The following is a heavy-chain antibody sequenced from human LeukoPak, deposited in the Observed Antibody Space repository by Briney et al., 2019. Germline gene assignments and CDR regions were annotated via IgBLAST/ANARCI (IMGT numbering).Heavy chain of an antibody. CDR2: IIPILGIA. CDR1: GGTFSSYA. V-gene: IGHV1-69*04. D-gene: IGHD6-19*01. J-gene: IGHJ4*02. CDR3: ARGEWEQWPNFDY. Sequence: GASVKVSCKASGGTFSSYAISWVRQAPGQGLEWMGRIIPILGIANYAQKFQGRVTITADKSTSTAYMELSSLRSEGTAVYYCARGEWEQWPNFDYWGQGTLVTVSS.